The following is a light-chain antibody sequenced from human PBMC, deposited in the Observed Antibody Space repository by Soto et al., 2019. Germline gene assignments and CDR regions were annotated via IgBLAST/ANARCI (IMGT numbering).Light chain of an antibody. CDR2: GAS. V-gene: IGKV3-15*01. Sequence: EMVMTQSPATLSVSPGERATLSCRASQSVSSNLAWYQQKPGQAPRLLIYGASNRATGVPARFSGSGSGTQFTLTISSLPSEDFAVYYCQQYNNWPPWTFGQGTKV. CDR3: QQYNNWPPWT. J-gene: IGKJ1*01. CDR1: QSVSSN.